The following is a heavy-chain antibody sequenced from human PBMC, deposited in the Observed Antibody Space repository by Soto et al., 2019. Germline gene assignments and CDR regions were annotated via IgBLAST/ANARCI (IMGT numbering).Heavy chain of an antibody. CDR2: INDGGTT. CDR1: GGSFSGYY. J-gene: IGHJ1*01. D-gene: IGHD6-13*01. Sequence: LETLSLTWAVWGGSFSGYYWTWIRQPTGKGLEWIGEINDGGTTNYNPSLKSRVTISVDTSKDQFSLKLNSVTAADTAVYYCARGRGVGSSRRWYFQHWGQGTLVTVSS. CDR3: ARGRGVGSSRRWYFQH. V-gene: IGHV4-34*01.